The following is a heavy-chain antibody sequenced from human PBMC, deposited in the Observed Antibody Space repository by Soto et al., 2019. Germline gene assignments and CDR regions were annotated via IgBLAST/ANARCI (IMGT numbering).Heavy chain of an antibody. D-gene: IGHD2-15*01. V-gene: IGHV4-59*01. CDR1: GGSISSYY. CDR3: ARVVLTAAQGVWWFDP. J-gene: IGHJ5*02. Sequence: SETLSLTCTVSGGSISSYYWSWIRQPPGKGLEWIGYIYYSGSTNYNPSLKSRVTISVDTSKNQFSLKLSSVTAADTAVYYCARVVLTAAQGVWWFDPWGQGTLVTVSS. CDR2: IYYSGST.